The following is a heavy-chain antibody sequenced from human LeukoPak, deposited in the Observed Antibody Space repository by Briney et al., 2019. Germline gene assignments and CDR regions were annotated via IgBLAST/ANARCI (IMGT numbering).Heavy chain of an antibody. D-gene: IGHD2-2*01. CDR1: EYTFTGYQ. CDR3: VRDRGGYCSRAKCRAAWFDP. J-gene: IGHJ5*02. V-gene: IGHV1-2*06. CDR2: MNPNSGGT. Sequence: ASVKVSCKASEYTFTGYQMHWVRQAPGQGLEWMGRMNPNSGGTDYAQKFQGRVTMTRDTSISTAYMELSRLTSDDTAVYYCVRDRGGYCSRAKCRAAWFDPWGQGTLVTVSS.